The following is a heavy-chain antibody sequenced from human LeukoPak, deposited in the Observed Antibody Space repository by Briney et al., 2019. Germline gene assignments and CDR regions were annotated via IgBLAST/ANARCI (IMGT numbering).Heavy chain of an antibody. CDR1: GGSISSYY. D-gene: IGHD3-3*01. CDR3: ARHLTGSDFWSGSENNWFDP. V-gene: IGHV4-59*08. Sequence: SETLSLTCTVSGGSISSYYWSWIRQPPGEGLEWIGYIYYSGSTNYNPSLKSRVTISVDTSKNQFSLKLSSVTAADTAVYYCARHLTGSDFWSGSENNWFDPWGQGTLVTVSS. CDR2: IYYSGST. J-gene: IGHJ5*02.